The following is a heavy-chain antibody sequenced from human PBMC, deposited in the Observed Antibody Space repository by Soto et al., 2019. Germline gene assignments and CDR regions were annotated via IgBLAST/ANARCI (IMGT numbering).Heavy chain of an antibody. V-gene: IGHV3-7*01. J-gene: IGHJ1*01. D-gene: IGHD2-2*01. Sequence: GGSLRLSCAASGFTFSSYWMSWVRQAPGKGLEWVANIKQDGSEKYYVDSVKGRFTISRDNAKNSLYLQMNSLRAEDTAVYSCARDCSSTSCYEYFQHWGQGTLVTVSS. CDR3: ARDCSSTSCYEYFQH. CDR1: GFTFSSYW. CDR2: IKQDGSEK.